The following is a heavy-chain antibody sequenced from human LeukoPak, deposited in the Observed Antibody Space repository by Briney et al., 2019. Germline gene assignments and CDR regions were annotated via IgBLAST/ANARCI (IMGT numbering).Heavy chain of an antibody. J-gene: IGHJ4*02. D-gene: IGHD4-23*01. Sequence: ASVKVSCTASGYTFTSYAMNWVRQAPGQGLEWMGWINTNTGNPTYAQGFTGRFVFSLDTSVSTAYLQISSLKAEDTAVYYCARDPTVVTPGAFDYWGQGTLVTVSS. CDR1: GYTFTSYA. CDR3: ARDPTVVTPGAFDY. V-gene: IGHV7-4-1*02. CDR2: INTNTGNP.